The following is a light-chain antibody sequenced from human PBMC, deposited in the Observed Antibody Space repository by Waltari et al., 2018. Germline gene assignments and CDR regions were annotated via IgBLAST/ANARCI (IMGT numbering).Light chain of an antibody. CDR3: QQTYITPRT. CDR2: GAS. V-gene: IGKV1-39*01. CDR1: QTITNY. J-gene: IGKJ1*01. Sequence: DIQMTQFPTSLSASVEDRVTITCRASQTITNYLNWYQQKSGKAPRLLIYGASNLQGGVPSRVRCSGSGTDFTLTISNLQPEDFATYYCQQTYITPRTFGQGTKVEIK.